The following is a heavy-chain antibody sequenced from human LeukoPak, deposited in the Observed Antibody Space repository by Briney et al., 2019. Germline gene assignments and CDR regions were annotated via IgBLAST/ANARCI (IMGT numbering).Heavy chain of an antibody. CDR3: ARDISYGMDV. CDR2: IWYDGGNK. V-gene: IGHV3-33*01. J-gene: IGHJ6*02. Sequence: GSLRLSCAASGFSFRTYSMHWVRQAPGKGLEWVAVIWYDGGNKYYADSVKGRFTISRDNPKNTLYLQMNSLRVEDTAMYYCARDISYGMDVWGQGTTVTVSS. CDR1: GFSFRTYS. D-gene: IGHD3-9*01.